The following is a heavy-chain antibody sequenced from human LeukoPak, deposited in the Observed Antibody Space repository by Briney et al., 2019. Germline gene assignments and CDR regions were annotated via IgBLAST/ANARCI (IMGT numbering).Heavy chain of an antibody. CDR3: ARHAYCSSTNCYGIDY. Sequence: GESLKISCKGSGYSFATYWIGWVRQMPGKGLEWMGIVHPGDSDSRYSPSFQGQVTISADKSISTAYLQWSSLKASDTAMYYCARHAYCSSTNCYGIDYWGQGTLVTVSS. D-gene: IGHD2-2*01. J-gene: IGHJ4*02. CDR1: GYSFATYW. V-gene: IGHV5-51*01. CDR2: VHPGDSDS.